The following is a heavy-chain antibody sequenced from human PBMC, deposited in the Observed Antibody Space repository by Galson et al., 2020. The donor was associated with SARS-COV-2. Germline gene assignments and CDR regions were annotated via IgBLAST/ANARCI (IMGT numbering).Heavy chain of an antibody. CDR2: VNPNSGAT. J-gene: IGHJ4*02. D-gene: IGHD6-13*01. Sequence: ASVKVSCKASGYTFTDYYMHWVRQAPGQGLEWMGWVNPNSGATKYKQKFQGRVNMTRDTSTSTAYMELSRLTSDDTAFYYCARDRISAPDDFDYWGQGTLVTVS. CDR3: ARDRISAPDDFDY. V-gene: IGHV1-2*02. CDR1: GYTFTDYY.